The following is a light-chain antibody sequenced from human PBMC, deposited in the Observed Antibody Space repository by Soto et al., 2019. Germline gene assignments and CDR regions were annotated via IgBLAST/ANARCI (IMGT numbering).Light chain of an antibody. CDR2: DVS. V-gene: IGLV2-14*01. J-gene: IGLJ1*01. CDR1: SSDVGGYNY. Sequence: QSVLTQPPSASGSPGQSVTISCTGTSSDVGGYNYVSWYQQHPGKAPKLMIYDVSYRPSGVSNRFSGSKSGNTASLTISGLQAEDEADYYCNSYTGSSTPYVFGTGTKVTVL. CDR3: NSYTGSSTPYV.